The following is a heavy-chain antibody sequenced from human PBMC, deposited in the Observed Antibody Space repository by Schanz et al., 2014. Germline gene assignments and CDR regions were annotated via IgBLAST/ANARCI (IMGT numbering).Heavy chain of an antibody. J-gene: IGHJ3*01. V-gene: IGHV1-18*01. CDR1: GYIFGSHG. CDR3: ATNSPFRMVRGSNAFDA. Sequence: QLMQSGSEVRKPGASVKVSCKASGYIFGSHGMTWVRQAPGQGPELMGWINAHTGNTQYAQKFQGRVNMTRDTVTTTVHLELTRLRSGDTAVYYCATNSPFRMVRGSNAFDAWGQGTMVNVSS. CDR2: INAHTGNT. D-gene: IGHD3-10*01.